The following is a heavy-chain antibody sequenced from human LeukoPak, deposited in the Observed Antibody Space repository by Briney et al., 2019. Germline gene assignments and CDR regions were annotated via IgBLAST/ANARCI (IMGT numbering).Heavy chain of an antibody. D-gene: IGHD2-15*01. CDR1: GFTFSSYS. CDR2: ISSSSSYI. J-gene: IGHJ3*02. V-gene: IGHV3-21*01. CDR3: ARDGVIVVVAATWPAFDI. Sequence: PGGSLRLSCAASGFTFSSYSMNWVRQAPGKGLEWVSSISSSSSYIYYADSVKGRFTISRDNAKNSLYLQMNSLRAEDTAVYYCARDGVIVVVAATWPAFDIWGQGTMVTVSS.